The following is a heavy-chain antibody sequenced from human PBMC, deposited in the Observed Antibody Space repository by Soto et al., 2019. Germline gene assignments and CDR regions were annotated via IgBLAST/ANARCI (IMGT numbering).Heavy chain of an antibody. Sequence: GGSLRLSCAASGFTFSISEMNWVRQAPGKGLEWVSYISNSGNTIYYADSVKGRFTISRDNARNSLYLQMNSLRAEDTAVYYCARGVEMATLAVRYYFDFWGQGTLVTVSS. D-gene: IGHD5-12*01. V-gene: IGHV3-48*03. CDR3: ARGVEMATLAVRYYFDF. CDR1: GFTFSISE. CDR2: ISNSGNTI. J-gene: IGHJ4*02.